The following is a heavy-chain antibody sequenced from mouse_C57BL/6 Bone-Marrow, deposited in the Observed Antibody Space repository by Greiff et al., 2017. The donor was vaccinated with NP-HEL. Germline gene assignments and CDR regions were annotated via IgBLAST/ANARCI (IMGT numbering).Heavy chain of an antibody. CDR1: GYSITSDY. J-gene: IGHJ1*03. Sequence: EVKLMESGPGLAKPSQTLSLTCSVTGYSITSDYWNWIRKFPGNKLEYMGYISYSGSTYYNPSLKSRISTTRDTSKNQYYLQLNSVTTEDTATYYCARWFGSSYWYFDVWGTGTTVTVSS. CDR3: ARWFGSSYWYFDV. CDR2: ISYSGST. V-gene: IGHV3-8*01. D-gene: IGHD1-1*01.